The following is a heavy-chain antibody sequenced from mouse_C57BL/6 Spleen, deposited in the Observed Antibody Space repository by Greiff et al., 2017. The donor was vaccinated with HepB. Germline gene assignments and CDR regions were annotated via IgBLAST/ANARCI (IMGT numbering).Heavy chain of an antibody. CDR1: GYSFTSYY. V-gene: IGHV1-66*01. CDR3: ARSAGYDGYLYAMDY. J-gene: IGHJ4*01. D-gene: IGHD2-3*01. CDR2: IYPGSGNT. Sequence: QVQLKQSGPELVKPGASVKISCKASGYSFTSYYIHWVKQRPGQGLEWIGWIYPGSGNTKYNEKFKGKATLTADTSSSTAYMQLSSLTSEDSAVYYCARSAGYDGYLYAMDYWGQGTSVTVSS.